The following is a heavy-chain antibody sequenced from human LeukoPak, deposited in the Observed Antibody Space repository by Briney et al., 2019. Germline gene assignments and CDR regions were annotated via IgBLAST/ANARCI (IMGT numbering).Heavy chain of an antibody. CDR1: GGSFSGYY. J-gene: IGHJ4*02. V-gene: IGHV4-34*01. D-gene: IGHD1-26*01. CDR3: ARGHYPPYFDY. CDR2: INHSGST. Sequence: SETLSLTCAVYGGSFSGYYWSWIRQPPGKGLEWIGEINHSGSTNYNPSLKSRVTISVDTSKNQFSLKLSSVTAADTAVYYCARGHYPPYFDYWGQGTLVTVSP.